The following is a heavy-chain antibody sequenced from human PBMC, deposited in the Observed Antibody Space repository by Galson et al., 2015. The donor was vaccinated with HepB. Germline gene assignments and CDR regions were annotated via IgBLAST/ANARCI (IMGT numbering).Heavy chain of an antibody. J-gene: IGHJ4*02. CDR3: ASSVAANFDY. D-gene: IGHD6-19*01. Sequence: SLRLSCAASGFTFSSYAMHWVRQAPGKGLEWVAVISYDGGNKYYADSVKGRFTISRDNSKNTLYLQMNSLRAEDTAVYYCASSVAANFDYWGQGTLVTVSS. CDR2: ISYDGGNK. V-gene: IGHV3-30*04. CDR1: GFTFSSYA.